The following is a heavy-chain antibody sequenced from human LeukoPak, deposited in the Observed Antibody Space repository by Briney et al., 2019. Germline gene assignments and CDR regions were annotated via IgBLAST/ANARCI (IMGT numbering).Heavy chain of an antibody. D-gene: IGHD3-9*01. V-gene: IGHV3-7*01. CDR3: TRGGVVGGRLAN. J-gene: IGHJ4*02. CDR2: IKQDGSEK. CDR1: GFTFSRYG. Sequence: GRSLRLSCAASGFTFSRYGMHWVRQTPGKGLEWVANIKQDGSEKEYVESVKGRFTISRDNAKNSVYLEMSSLRVEDTAVYYCTRGGVVGGRLANWGQGTLVTVSS.